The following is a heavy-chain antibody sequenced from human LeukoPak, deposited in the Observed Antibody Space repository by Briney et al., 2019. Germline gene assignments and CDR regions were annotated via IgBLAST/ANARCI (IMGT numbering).Heavy chain of an antibody. D-gene: IGHD2-2*01. CDR2: IHPTSGGT. Sequence: ASVKVSCKASGYTFTGYYMHWVRQAPGQGLEWMGWIHPTSGGTNFAQRFQGRVTMTRDTSISTAYMELSRLRSDDTAVYYCAREPQDIVVVPAAIHYYYYGMDVWGQGTTVTVSS. CDR1: GYTFTGYY. V-gene: IGHV1-2*02. CDR3: AREPQDIVVVPAAIHYYYYGMDV. J-gene: IGHJ6*02.